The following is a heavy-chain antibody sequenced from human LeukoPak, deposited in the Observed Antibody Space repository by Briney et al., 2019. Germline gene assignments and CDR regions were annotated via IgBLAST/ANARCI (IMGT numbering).Heavy chain of an antibody. V-gene: IGHV1-18*01. CDR1: GYTFSDFG. Sequence: ASVKVSCKASGYTFSDFGITWVRQAPGQGPEWMGWIKIGEGTTHSAQKFQDRVSMTRDRSSNTAFLELRGLRSDDTAVYFCSRSFYSSSWYYFDLWGQGTLVTVSS. D-gene: IGHD6-13*01. CDR3: SRSFYSSSWYYFDL. J-gene: IGHJ4*02. CDR2: IKIGEGTT.